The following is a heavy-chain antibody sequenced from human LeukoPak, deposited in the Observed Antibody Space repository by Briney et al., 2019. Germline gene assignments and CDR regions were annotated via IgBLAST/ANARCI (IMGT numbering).Heavy chain of an antibody. CDR1: GGSISSYY. Sequence: SETLSLTCTVSGGSISSYYWSWIRQPPGKGLEWIGYIYYSGSTNNNPSLKSRVTISVDTSKNQFSLKLSSVTAADTAVYYCAREIAAAGTFDYWGQGTLVTVSS. CDR2: IYYSGST. CDR3: AREIAAAGTFDY. D-gene: IGHD6-13*01. V-gene: IGHV4-59*01. J-gene: IGHJ4*02.